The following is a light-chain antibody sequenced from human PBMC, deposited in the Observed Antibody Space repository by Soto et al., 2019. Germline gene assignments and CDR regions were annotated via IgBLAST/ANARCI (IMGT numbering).Light chain of an antibody. CDR2: EVS. CDR1: GSDVGAYNY. CDR3: SSYAGSNNFV. J-gene: IGLJ1*01. Sequence: QSALTQPPSASGSPGQSVTISCTGTGSDVGAYNYVSWYQQQPGKAPQLMIYEVSKRPSGVPDRVSGSKSGNTASLTVPGLQAEDEAYYYCSSYAGSNNFVFGTGTKLTVL. V-gene: IGLV2-8*01.